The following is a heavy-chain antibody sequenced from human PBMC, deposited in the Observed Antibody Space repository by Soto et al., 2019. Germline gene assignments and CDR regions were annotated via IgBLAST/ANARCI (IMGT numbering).Heavy chain of an antibody. V-gene: IGHV3-48*02. CDR2: ISSGGTAT. CDR3: ARVSWQLSSDVIFEY. CDR1: GFTFRSYS. D-gene: IGHD3-16*02. J-gene: IGHJ4*02. Sequence: EVQLVESGGGLIQPGGSLRLSCVASGFTFRSYSMNWVRQAPGKGLEWVSYISSGGTATYYGDSVKGRFTISRDDAKNSLFLQMNSLRDEDTAVYFCARVSWQLSSDVIFEYWGQGALVTVSS.